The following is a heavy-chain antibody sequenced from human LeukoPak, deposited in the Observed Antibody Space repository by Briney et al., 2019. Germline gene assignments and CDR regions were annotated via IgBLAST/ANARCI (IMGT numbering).Heavy chain of an antibody. D-gene: IGHD3-10*01. CDR1: GYTFTGYY. CDR2: INPNSGGT. V-gene: IGHV1-2*04. CDR3: ARDLSSPLAGYYYGSGSTWFDP. Sequence: ASVKVSGKASGYTFTGYYMHWVRQAPGQGLEWMGRINPNSGGTNYAQKFQGWVTMTRDTSISTAYMEPSRLRSDDTAVYYCARDLSSPLAGYYYGSGSTWFDPWGQGTLVTVSS. J-gene: IGHJ5*02.